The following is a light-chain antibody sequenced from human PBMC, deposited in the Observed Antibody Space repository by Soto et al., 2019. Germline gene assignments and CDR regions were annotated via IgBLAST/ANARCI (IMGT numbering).Light chain of an antibody. CDR2: GAS. V-gene: IGKV3-15*01. CDR3: QQYNYWSHT. Sequence: EIVMTQSPATLSVSPGERATLSCRASQSVSSNLAWYQQKPGQAPRLLIYGASTRATGIPARFSGSGSGTEFTLTISSLQSEYFAVYYCQQYNYWSHTFGQLTKLEIK. CDR1: QSVSSN. J-gene: IGKJ2*01.